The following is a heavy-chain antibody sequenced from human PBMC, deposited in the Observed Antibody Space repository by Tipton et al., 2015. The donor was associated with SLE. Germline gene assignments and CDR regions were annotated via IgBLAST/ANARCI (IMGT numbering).Heavy chain of an antibody. Sequence: TLSLTCTVSGGSISSGGYYWSWIRQHPEKGLEWIGYIYYSGSTNYNPSLTSRVTMSVDTSKNQFSLKLSSVTAADTAVYYCARWDRGKFDHWGQGTLVTVSS. J-gene: IGHJ4*02. D-gene: IGHD3-16*01. V-gene: IGHV4-31*03. CDR1: GGSISSGGYY. CDR3: ARWDRGKFDH. CDR2: IYYSGST.